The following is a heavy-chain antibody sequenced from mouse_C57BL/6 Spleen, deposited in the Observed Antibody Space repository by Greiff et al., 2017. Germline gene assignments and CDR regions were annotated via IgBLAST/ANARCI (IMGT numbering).Heavy chain of an antibody. CDR1: GYTFTSYW. CDR3: ARIGSSYVGYFDV. V-gene: IGHV1-55*01. Sequence: VQLQQSGAELVKPGASVKMSCKASGYTFTSYWITWVKQRPGQGLEWIGDIYPGSGSTNYNEKFKSKATLTVDTSSSTAYMQLSSLTSEDSAVYYCARIGSSYVGYFDVWGTGTTVTVSS. D-gene: IGHD1-1*01. J-gene: IGHJ1*03. CDR2: IYPGSGST.